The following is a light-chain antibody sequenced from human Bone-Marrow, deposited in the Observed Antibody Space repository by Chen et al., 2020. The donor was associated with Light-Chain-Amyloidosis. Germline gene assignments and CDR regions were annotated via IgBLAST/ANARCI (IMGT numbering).Light chain of an antibody. Sequence: QSALTQPASVSGSPGQSITISCTGTSSDVGGDNHVSWYQQHPDKAPKLMIYEVTNRPSWVPERFSGSKSHNTASLTISGLQTEDEADYFCSSYTITNTLVFGSGTRVTVL. CDR1: SSDVGGDNH. J-gene: IGLJ1*01. CDR3: SSYTITNTLV. V-gene: IGLV2-14*01. CDR2: EVT.